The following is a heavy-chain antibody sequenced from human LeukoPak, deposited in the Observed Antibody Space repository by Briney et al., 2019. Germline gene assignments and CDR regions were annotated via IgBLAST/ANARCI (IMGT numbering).Heavy chain of an antibody. V-gene: IGHV3-23*01. CDR1: GFTFSSYA. Sequence: GGSLRLSCAAFGFTFSSYAMSWVRQAPGKGLEWVSAISGSGGSTYYADSVKGRFTISRDNSKNTLYLRMNSLRAEDTAVYYCASSKNHYYDSSGYYYGVDYWGQGTLVTVSS. CDR2: ISGSGGST. CDR3: ASSKNHYYDSSGYYYGVDY. J-gene: IGHJ4*02. D-gene: IGHD3-22*01.